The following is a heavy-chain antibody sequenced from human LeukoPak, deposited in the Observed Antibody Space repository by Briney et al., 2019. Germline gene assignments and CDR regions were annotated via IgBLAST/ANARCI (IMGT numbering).Heavy chain of an antibody. J-gene: IGHJ4*02. CDR1: GFTFGDYG. D-gene: IGHD6-19*01. CDR3: ARDFFPRIAVAGTPPVVY. Sequence: GGSLRLSCAPSGFTFGDYGMSWVRQAPGKGLEWVSGINWNGGSTVYADSVKGRFTIYRDNAKNSLYLQMNSLRAEDTALYYCARDFFPRIAVAGTPPVVYWGQGTLVTGFS. CDR2: INWNGGST. V-gene: IGHV3-20*04.